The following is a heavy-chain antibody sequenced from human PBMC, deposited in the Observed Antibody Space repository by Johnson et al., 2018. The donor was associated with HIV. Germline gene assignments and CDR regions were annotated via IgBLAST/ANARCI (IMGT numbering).Heavy chain of an antibody. Sequence: VQLVESGGGVVQPGRSLRLSCAASDFTFTNNAIHWVRPAPGKGLEWVAVISYDGTNTYYADSVKGRFTISRDNSRNTVFLQMIILRPKDTAMYYCASGVTARAPLLIWGQGTMVTVSS. D-gene: IGHD6-6*01. V-gene: IGHV3-30*04. CDR1: DFTFTNNA. J-gene: IGHJ3*02. CDR3: ASGVTARAPLLI. CDR2: ISYDGTNT.